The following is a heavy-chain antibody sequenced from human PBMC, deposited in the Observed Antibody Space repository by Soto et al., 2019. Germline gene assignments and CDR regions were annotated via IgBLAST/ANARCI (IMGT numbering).Heavy chain of an antibody. J-gene: IGHJ5*02. CDR1: GYTFTSYD. Sequence: ASVKVSCKASGYTFTSYDINWVRQATGQGLEWMGWMNPNSGNTGYAQKFQGRVTMTRNTSISTAYMELSSLRSEDTAVYYCARGRVGQQLVLSWFDPWGQGTLVTVSS. CDR2: MNPNSGNT. V-gene: IGHV1-8*01. D-gene: IGHD6-13*01. CDR3: ARGRVGQQLVLSWFDP.